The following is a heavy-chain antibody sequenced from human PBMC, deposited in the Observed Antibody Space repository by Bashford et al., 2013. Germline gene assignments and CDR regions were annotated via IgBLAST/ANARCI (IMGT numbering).Heavy chain of an antibody. D-gene: IGHD5-18*01. CDR3: AREKPGDGYFFFDY. J-gene: IGHJ4*02. CDR2: VNGADGYT. Sequence: WVRQAPGQRLDWMGSVNGADGYTKYSPKFQGRVTITRDTSASTAFMELSSLTSEDTAVYYCAREKPGDGYFFFDYWGQGTLVTVSS. V-gene: IGHV1-3*01.